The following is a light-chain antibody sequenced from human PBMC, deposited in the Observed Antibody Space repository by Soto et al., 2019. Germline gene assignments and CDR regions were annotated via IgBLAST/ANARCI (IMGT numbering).Light chain of an antibody. V-gene: IGLV2-14*01. CDR1: SSDVGGYNY. Sequence: QSALTQPASVYGSPGQSITISCTGTSSDVGGYNYVSWYQQHPGKAPTLMIYDVSNRPSGVSNRFSGSKSGNTASLTISGLQDEDEADYYCSSYTSSSTRVFGGGTKVTVL. J-gene: IGLJ3*02. CDR2: DVS. CDR3: SSYTSSSTRV.